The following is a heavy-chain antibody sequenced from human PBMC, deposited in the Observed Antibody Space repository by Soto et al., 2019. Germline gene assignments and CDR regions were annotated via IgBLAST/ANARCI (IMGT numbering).Heavy chain of an antibody. V-gene: IGHV1-18*04. Sequence: ASVKVSRKASGSTFTRDGIIWGRQAPGQGLEWMGWISAYNGNTNYAQKLQGRVTMTTDTSTSTAYMELRSLRSDDTAVYYCVRTSYQLLFGWFDPWGQGTLVTVFS. CDR2: ISAYNGNT. D-gene: IGHD2-2*01. J-gene: IGHJ5*02. CDR3: VRTSYQLLFGWFDP. CDR1: GSTFTRDG.